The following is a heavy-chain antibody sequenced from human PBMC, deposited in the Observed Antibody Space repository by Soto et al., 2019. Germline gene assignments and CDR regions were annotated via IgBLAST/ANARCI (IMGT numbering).Heavy chain of an antibody. Sequence: GGSLRLSCAASGFTLSSYAMNWVRQAPGKWLEWVSAISGSGGSTYYADSVTGRFTISRDNSKNTLYLQMNSLRAEDTAVYYWAKAAAKYYYYGMDVWGQGTTVTVSS. CDR1: GFTLSSYA. V-gene: IGHV3-23*01. J-gene: IGHJ6*02. CDR2: ISGSGGST. CDR3: AKAAAKYYYYGMDV.